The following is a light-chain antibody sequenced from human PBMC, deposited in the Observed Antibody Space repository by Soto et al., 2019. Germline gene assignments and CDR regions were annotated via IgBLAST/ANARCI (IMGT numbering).Light chain of an antibody. V-gene: IGLV2-14*01. CDR1: SDDVGGYNY. Sequence: QSALTQPASVSGSPGQSIPISCTGTSDDVGGYNYVSWYQQHPGKAPKLVIYEVSHRPSGISDRFSGSKSGNTASLTISGLQVEDEADYYCSSYATSSPYVFGPGTKVTVL. J-gene: IGLJ1*01. CDR2: EVS. CDR3: SSYATSSPYV.